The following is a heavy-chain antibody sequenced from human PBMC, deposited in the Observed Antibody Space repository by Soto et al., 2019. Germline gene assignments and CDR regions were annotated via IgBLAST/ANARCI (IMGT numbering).Heavy chain of an antibody. V-gene: IGHV1-2*04. CDR3: ARGYYYDSSGYYYVALHHYDALDI. J-gene: IGHJ3*02. Sequence: ASVKVSCKASGYTFTGYYMHWVRQAPGQGLEWMGWINPNSGGTNYAQKFQGWVTMTRDTSISTAYMELSRLRSDDTAVYYCARGYYYDSSGYYYVALHHYDALDISTQRTIVPGSS. CDR1: GYTFTGYY. CDR2: INPNSGGT. D-gene: IGHD3-22*01.